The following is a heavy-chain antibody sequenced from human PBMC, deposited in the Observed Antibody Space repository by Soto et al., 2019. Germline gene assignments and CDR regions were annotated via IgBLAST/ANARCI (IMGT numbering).Heavy chain of an antibody. CDR2: SRNKGNSYIT. Sequence: PGGSLRLSCAASGFRFSDFHMDWVRQTPGKGLEWIGRSRNKGNSYITDYAASVRGRFTISRHDSQNSLFLQMNSLKTEDTAVYYCALNYYGLDVLGHGTTVTVSS. V-gene: IGHV3-72*01. J-gene: IGHJ6*02. CDR3: ALNYYGLDV. CDR1: GFRFSDFH.